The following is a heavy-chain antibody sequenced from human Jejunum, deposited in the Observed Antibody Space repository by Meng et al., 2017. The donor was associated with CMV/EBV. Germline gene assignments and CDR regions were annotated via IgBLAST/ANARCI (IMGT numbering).Heavy chain of an antibody. J-gene: IGHJ4*02. Sequence: ASGFPFSTYAMSWVRQAPGKGLEWVSTIKSTGSPTYYADSVKGRFTISRENSKNTLYLQMNSLRAEDTALYYCAKVGGGPSILRDYWGQGTLVTVSS. V-gene: IGHV3-23*05. CDR3: AKVGGGPSILRDY. CDR1: GFPFSTYA. D-gene: IGHD3-3*02. CDR2: IKSTGSPT.